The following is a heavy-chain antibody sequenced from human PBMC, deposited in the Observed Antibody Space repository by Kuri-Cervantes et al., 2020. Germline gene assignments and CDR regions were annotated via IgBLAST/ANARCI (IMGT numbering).Heavy chain of an antibody. CDR2: IIPIFGTA. CDR3: ARGVTMIAHAFDI. CDR1: GGTFSSYA. D-gene: IGHD3-22*01. Sequence: SVKVSCKASGGTFSSYAISWVRQAPGQGLEWMGGIIPIFGTANYAQKFQGRVTITADESTSTAYVELSSLRSEDTAVYYCARGVTMIAHAFDIWGQGTMVTVSS. J-gene: IGHJ3*02. V-gene: IGHV1-69*13.